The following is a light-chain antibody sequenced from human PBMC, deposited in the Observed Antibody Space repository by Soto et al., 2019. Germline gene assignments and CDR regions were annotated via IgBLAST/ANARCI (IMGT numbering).Light chain of an antibody. J-gene: IGKJ4*01. CDR3: QQYGSSPLT. V-gene: IGKV3D-20*01. CDR1: QSVSSSY. CDR2: DAS. Sequence: EIVLTQSPGTLSLSPGERATLSYRASQSVSSSYLAWYQQKPGLAPSLLIYDASSRATGIPDRFSGSGSGTDFTLTISRLEPEDFAVYYCQQYGSSPLTFGGGTKVDI.